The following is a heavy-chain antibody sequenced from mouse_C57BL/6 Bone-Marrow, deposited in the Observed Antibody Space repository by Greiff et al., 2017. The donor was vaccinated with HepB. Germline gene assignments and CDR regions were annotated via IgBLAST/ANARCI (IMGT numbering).Heavy chain of an antibody. Sequence: VQLQQPGAELVKPGASVKMSCTASGYTFNSYWITWVKQRPEQGLKWIGDIYPVSGSTNYNEKFKSKATLTVDTSSSTAYMQLSSLASEDSAVYSCAREGGTTVVASMDYWGQGTSVTVSS. D-gene: IGHD1-1*01. CDR1: GYTFNSYW. V-gene: IGHV1-55*01. CDR2: IYPVSGST. CDR3: AREGGTTVVASMDY. J-gene: IGHJ4*01.